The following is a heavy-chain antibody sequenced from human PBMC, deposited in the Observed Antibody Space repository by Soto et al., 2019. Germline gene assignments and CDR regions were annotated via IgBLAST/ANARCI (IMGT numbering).Heavy chain of an antibody. V-gene: IGHV6-1*01. J-gene: IGHJ3*02. CDR1: GDSVSSNSAA. Sequence: SPTLSLTCAISGDSVSSNSAAWNWIRQSPSRGLEWLGRTYYRSKWYNDYAVSVKSRITINPDTSKNQFSLQLNSVTPEDTAVYYCARDSPASSGWYFSNAFDIWGQGTMVTVSS. CDR3: ARDSPASSGWYFSNAFDI. D-gene: IGHD6-19*01. CDR2: TYYRSKWYN.